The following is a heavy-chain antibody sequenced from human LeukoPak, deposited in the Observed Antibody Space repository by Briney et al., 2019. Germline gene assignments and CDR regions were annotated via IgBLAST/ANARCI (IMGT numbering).Heavy chain of an antibody. CDR3: ASLGRSGSYYYMDV. J-gene: IGHJ6*03. CDR2: IYYSGST. Sequence: PSETLSLTCTVSGGSISGYYWSWIRQPPGKGLEWIGYIYYSGSTNYNPSLKSRVTISVDTSKNQFSLKLSSVTAADTAVYYCASLGRSGSYYYMDVWGKGTTVTISS. D-gene: IGHD1-26*01. V-gene: IGHV4-59*01. CDR1: GGSISGYY.